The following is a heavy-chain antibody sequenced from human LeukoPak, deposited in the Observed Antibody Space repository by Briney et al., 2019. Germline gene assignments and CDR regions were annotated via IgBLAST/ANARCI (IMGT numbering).Heavy chain of an antibody. Sequence: YYSWRPYYNPSLKSRVTISVATSKNQFSLKLSSVTAADTAVYYCARDPVDYYDSSGYRTGYWGQGTLVTVSS. D-gene: IGHD3-22*01. CDR3: ARDPVDYYDSSGYRTGY. V-gene: IGHV4-30-4*01. J-gene: IGHJ4*02. CDR2: YYSWRP.